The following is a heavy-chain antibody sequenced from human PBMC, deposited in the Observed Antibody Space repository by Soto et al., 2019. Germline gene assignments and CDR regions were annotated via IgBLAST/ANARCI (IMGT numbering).Heavy chain of an antibody. CDR2: IYYSGST. CDR3: ARSLAAAGTVWFDP. Sequence: SETLSLTCTVSGGSISSYYWSWIRQPPGKRLEWIGYIYYSGSTNYNPSLKSRVTISVDTSKNQFSLKLSSVTAADTAVYYCARSLAAAGTVWFDPWGQGTLVTVSS. CDR1: GGSISSYY. V-gene: IGHV4-59*01. J-gene: IGHJ5*02. D-gene: IGHD6-13*01.